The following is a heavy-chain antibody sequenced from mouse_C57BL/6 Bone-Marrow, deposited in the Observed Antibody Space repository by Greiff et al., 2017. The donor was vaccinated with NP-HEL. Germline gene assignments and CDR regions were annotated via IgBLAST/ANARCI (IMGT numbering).Heavy chain of an antibody. Sequence: VQLQQSGAELARPGASVKLSCKASGYTFTSYGISWVKQRTGQGLEWIGEIYPRSGNTYYNEKFKGKATLTADKSSSTAYMELRSLTAEDSAVYFWARYLSATGTGYYFDYWGQGTTLTVSS. CDR2: IYPRSGNT. D-gene: IGHD4-1*02. CDR3: ARYLSATGTGYYFDY. V-gene: IGHV1-81*01. J-gene: IGHJ2*01. CDR1: GYTFTSYG.